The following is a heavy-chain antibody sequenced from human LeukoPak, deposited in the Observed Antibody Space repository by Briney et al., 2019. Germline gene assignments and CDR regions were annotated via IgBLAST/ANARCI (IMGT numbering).Heavy chain of an antibody. CDR2: INDVSDDI. J-gene: IGHJ6*02. D-gene: IGHD2/OR15-2a*01. Sequence: GGSLRLSCAASEFTFSLYAMNWVRQAPGKGLEWVSYINDVSDDIHYADSVKGRFTISRDNAKNTLYLQMNSLRAEDTAVYYCAKDVSALSHYYGMDVWGQGTTVTVSS. V-gene: IGHV3-21*05. CDR1: EFTFSLYA. CDR3: AKDVSALSHYYGMDV.